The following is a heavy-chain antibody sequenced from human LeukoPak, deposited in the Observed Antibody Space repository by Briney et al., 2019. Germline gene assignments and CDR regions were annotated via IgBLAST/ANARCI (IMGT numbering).Heavy chain of an antibody. Sequence: SETLSLTCAVYGGSFSGYCWSWIRQPPGKGLEWIGEINHSGSTNYNPSLKSRVTISVDTSKNQFSLKLSSVTAADTAVYYCARGSPLGVSWFDPWGQGTLVTVSS. V-gene: IGHV4-34*01. D-gene: IGHD3-16*01. CDR2: INHSGST. CDR3: ARGSPLGVSWFDP. CDR1: GGSFSGYC. J-gene: IGHJ5*02.